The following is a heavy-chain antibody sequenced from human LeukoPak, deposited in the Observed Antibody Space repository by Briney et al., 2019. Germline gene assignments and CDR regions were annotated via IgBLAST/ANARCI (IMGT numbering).Heavy chain of an antibody. CDR2: IRYDGSNK. CDR3: ASGAKRGGTTYYDILTGYSTDY. V-gene: IGHV3-30*02. CDR1: GFTFSSYG. D-gene: IGHD3-9*01. J-gene: IGHJ4*02. Sequence: GGSLRLFCAASGFTFSSYGMHWVRQAPGKGLERVAFIRYDGSNKYQADSVKGRFTISRDNSKNTLYLQMNSLRAEDTAVYYCASGAKRGGTTYYDILTGYSTDYWGQGTLVTVSS.